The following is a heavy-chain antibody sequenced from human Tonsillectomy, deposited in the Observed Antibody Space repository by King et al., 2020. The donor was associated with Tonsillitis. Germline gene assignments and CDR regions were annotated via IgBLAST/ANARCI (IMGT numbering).Heavy chain of an antibody. CDR1: GYTFTSYY. V-gene: IGHV1-46*01. CDR3: ATATGPTVGYSYGASPPGDYYYGMDV. CDR2: INPSGGST. J-gene: IGHJ6*02. D-gene: IGHD5-18*01. Sequence: VQLVESGAEVKKPGASVKVSCKASGYTFTSYYIHWVRQAPGQGLEWMGIINPSGGSTSYAQKFQGRVTMTRDTSTSTVYMELSSLRSEDTAVYYCATATGPTVGYSYGASPPGDYYYGMDVWGQGTTVTVSS.